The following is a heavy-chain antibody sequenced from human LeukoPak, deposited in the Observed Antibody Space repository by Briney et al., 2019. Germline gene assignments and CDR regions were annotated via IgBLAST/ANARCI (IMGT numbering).Heavy chain of an antibody. CDR1: VESFSDHY. CDR3: ARSPATSWSNFDY. Sequence: PSETLSLTCAVYVESFSDHYWTWIRQPPGKGLEWIGEIHHSGSTNYRLSLKSRVTISVDRSKNQFSLRLTSVTAADTAVYYCARSPATSWSNFDYWGQGTLVTVSS. J-gene: IGHJ4*02. V-gene: IGHV4-34*01. CDR2: IHHSGST. D-gene: IGHD2-2*01.